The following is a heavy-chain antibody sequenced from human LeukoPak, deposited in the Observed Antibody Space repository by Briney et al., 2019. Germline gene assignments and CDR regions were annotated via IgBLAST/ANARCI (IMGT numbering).Heavy chain of an antibody. CDR1: GGSISSGDYY. V-gene: IGHV4-30-4*08. CDR3: ARVPPYDFWSGYFDY. CDR2: IYYSGST. J-gene: IGHJ4*02. D-gene: IGHD3-3*01. Sequence: SETLSLTCPVSGGSISSGDYYWSWIRQPPGKGLEWIGYIYYSGSTYYNPSLKSRVTISVDTSKNQFSLKLSSVTAADTAVYYCARVPPYDFWSGYFDYWGQGTLVTVSS.